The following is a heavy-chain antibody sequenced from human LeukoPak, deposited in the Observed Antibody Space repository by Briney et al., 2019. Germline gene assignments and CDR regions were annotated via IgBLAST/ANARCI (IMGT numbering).Heavy chain of an antibody. Sequence: SETLSLTCTVSGGSISTYYWSWIRQPPGKGLEWIGEINHSGSTNYNPSLKSRVTISVDTSKNQFSLKLSSVTAADTAVYYCARGVGYCSSTSCRNWFDPWGQGTLVTVSS. CDR1: GGSISTYY. CDR3: ARGVGYCSSTSCRNWFDP. V-gene: IGHV4-34*01. D-gene: IGHD2-2*01. J-gene: IGHJ5*02. CDR2: INHSGST.